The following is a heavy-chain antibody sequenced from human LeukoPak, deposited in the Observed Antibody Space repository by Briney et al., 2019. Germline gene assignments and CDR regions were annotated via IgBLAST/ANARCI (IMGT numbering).Heavy chain of an antibody. Sequence: SETLSLTCTVSGDSISSYYWSWIRQPPGKGLEWIGYFYYSVSTNYNPSLKSRVTISSDTSKNQSSLKLSSVTAADTAVYYCARANTMVRGVKGGYFQHWGQGTLVTVSS. CDR2: FYYSVST. D-gene: IGHD3-10*01. CDR1: GDSISSYY. J-gene: IGHJ1*01. CDR3: ARANTMVRGVKGGYFQH. V-gene: IGHV4-59*01.